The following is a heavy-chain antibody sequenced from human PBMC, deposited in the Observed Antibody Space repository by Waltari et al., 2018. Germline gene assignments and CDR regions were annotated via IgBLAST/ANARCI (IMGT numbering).Heavy chain of an antibody. CDR2: LTPTCGTA. D-gene: IGHD5-12*01. CDR1: GGTFSSYA. V-gene: IGHV1-69*14. J-gene: IGHJ4*02. Sequence: QVQLVQSGAEVKKPGSSVKVSCKASGGTFSSYAISWVRQAPGQGLEWMGVLTPTCGTANYAHEFHGRVTIPADKSTSPAYMELSSLRSEDTAVYYCAREVGYDSYYCDYWGQGTLVTVSS. CDR3: AREVGYDSYYCDY.